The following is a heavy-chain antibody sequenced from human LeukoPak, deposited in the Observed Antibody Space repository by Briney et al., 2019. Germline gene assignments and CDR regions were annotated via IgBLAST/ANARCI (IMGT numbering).Heavy chain of an antibody. CDR1: GYTFTSYG. D-gene: IGHD2-21*02. Sequence: ASVKVSCKASGYTFTSYGISWVRQAPGQGLEWMGWISAYNGNTNYAQKLQGRVTMTTDTSTSTAYMELRSLRSDDTAVYYCPRSTAPRHYYYYYYMDVWGKGNTVTVSS. V-gene: IGHV1-18*01. CDR3: PRSTAPRHYYYYYYMDV. J-gene: IGHJ6*03. CDR2: ISAYNGNT.